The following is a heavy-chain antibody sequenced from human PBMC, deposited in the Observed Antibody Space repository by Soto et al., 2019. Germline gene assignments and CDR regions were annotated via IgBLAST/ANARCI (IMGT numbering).Heavy chain of an antibody. CDR3: ARQARYCTNGVCSAYGMDV. D-gene: IGHD2-8*01. V-gene: IGHV1-46*01. Sequence: QVQLVQSGAEVKKPGASVKVSCKASGYTFTSYYMHWVRQAPGQGLEWMGIINTSGGSTSYAQKFQGRVTMTRDTSTSTVYMELSSLRSEDTAVYYCARQARYCTNGVCSAYGMDVWGQGTTVTVSS. CDR2: INTSGGST. CDR1: GYTFTSYY. J-gene: IGHJ6*02.